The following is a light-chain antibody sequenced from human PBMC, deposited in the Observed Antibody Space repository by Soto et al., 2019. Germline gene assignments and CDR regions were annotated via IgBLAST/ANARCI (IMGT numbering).Light chain of an antibody. Sequence: IQLTQSPSSLSASVGDRVTITCRASQVISKYLAWYQQKPGTAPKLLLYLASTLQGGVPSRFSGSGSGTDFSLTISSLEPEDVATYYCQYLNSFPLTFGGRTKVEIK. V-gene: IGKV1-9*01. CDR2: LAS. CDR3: QYLNSFPLT. CDR1: QVISKY. J-gene: IGKJ4*01.